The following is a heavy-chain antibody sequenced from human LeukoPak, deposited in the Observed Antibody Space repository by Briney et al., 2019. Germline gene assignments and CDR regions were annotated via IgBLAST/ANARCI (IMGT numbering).Heavy chain of an antibody. CDR2: INHSGST. CDR3: ASHYCDSSGHYYFDY. D-gene: IGHD3-22*01. J-gene: IGHJ4*02. V-gene: IGHV4-34*01. CDR1: GGSFSGYY. Sequence: PSETLSLTCAVYGGSFSGYYWSWIRQPPGKGLEWIGEINHSGSTNYNPSLKSRVTISVDTSKNQFSLKLSSVTAADTAVYYCASHYCDSSGHYYFDYWGQGTLVTVSS.